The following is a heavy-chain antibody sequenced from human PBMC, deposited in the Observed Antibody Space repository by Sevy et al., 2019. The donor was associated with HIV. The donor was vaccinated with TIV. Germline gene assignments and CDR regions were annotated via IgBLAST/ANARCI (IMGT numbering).Heavy chain of an antibody. Sequence: ASVKVSCKASGDTFSSYAISWVRQAPGQGLEWMGRIIPILGIANYALKFQGRVTITADKSTSTAYMELSSLRSEDTAVYYCARDRWDSSGWYKGETYNRFDPWGHGTLVTVSS. J-gene: IGHJ5*02. CDR2: IIPILGIA. CDR1: GDTFSSYA. D-gene: IGHD6-19*01. CDR3: ARDRWDSSGWYKGETYNRFDP. V-gene: IGHV1-69*04.